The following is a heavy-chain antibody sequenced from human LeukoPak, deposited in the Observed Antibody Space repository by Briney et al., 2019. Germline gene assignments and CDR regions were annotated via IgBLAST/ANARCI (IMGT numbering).Heavy chain of an antibody. CDR3: ARQEGYSSSWYDY. Sequence: SETLSLTCAVSGYSISSGYYWGWIRQSPGKGLEWIGSIYHSGSTYYNPSLKSRVTISVDTSKNQFSLKLTSVTAADMAVYYCARQEGYSSSWYDYWGQGILATVSS. CDR2: IYHSGST. D-gene: IGHD6-13*01. J-gene: IGHJ4*02. V-gene: IGHV4-38-2*01. CDR1: GYSISSGYY.